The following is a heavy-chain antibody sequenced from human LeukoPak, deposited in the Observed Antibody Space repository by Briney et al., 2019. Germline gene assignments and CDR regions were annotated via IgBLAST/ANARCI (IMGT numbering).Heavy chain of an antibody. Sequence: PGGSLRLSCAASGFTFSSYWMSWVRQAPGKGLEWVANIKQDGSEKYYVDSVKGRFTISRDNAKNSLYLQMNSLRAEDTAVYYCARGRIYSSAAPTLDYWGQGTLVTVS. CDR2: IKQDGSEK. D-gene: IGHD6-19*01. CDR1: GFTFSSYW. J-gene: IGHJ4*02. V-gene: IGHV3-7*01. CDR3: ARGRIYSSAAPTLDY.